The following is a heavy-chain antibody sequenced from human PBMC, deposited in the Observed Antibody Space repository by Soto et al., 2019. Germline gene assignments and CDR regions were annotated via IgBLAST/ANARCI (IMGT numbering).Heavy chain of an antibody. CDR3: ARGYSGSWYSDWFDP. CDR2: INPSGGST. J-gene: IGHJ5*02. V-gene: IGHV1-46*01. D-gene: IGHD6-13*01. Sequence: GASVKVSCKASGYTFISYYMHWVRQAPGQGLEWMGIINPSGGSTSYAQKFQGRVTMTRDTSTSTVYMELSSLRSEDTAVYYCARGYSGSWYSDWFDPWGQGTQVTVSS. CDR1: GYTFISYY.